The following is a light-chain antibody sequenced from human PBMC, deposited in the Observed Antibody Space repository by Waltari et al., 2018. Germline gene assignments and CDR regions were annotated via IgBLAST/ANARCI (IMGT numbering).Light chain of an antibody. CDR2: GNN. CDR1: RSNMGAGHD. V-gene: IGLV1-40*01. CDR3: QTYDSSLSAHVV. Sequence: QSVLTQPPSVSGAPGQRVTISCTRGRSNMGAGHDLPRYQNHPGTAPRLIIYGNNNRPAGVPDRFSGSKSGTSASLAITGLQAEDEADYYCQTYDSSLSAHVVFGGGTKLTVL. J-gene: IGLJ2*01.